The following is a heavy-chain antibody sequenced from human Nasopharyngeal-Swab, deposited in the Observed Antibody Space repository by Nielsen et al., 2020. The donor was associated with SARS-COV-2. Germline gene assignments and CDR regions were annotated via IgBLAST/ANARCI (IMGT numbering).Heavy chain of an antibody. J-gene: IGHJ6*02. CDR3: ARAMLSGGVLWFGELPQYYYYGMDV. CDR2: ISSSGSTI. V-gene: IGHV3-11*04. D-gene: IGHD3-10*01. Sequence: GESLKISCAASGFTFSDYYMSWIRQAPGKGLEWVSYISSSGSTIYYADSVKGRFTISRDNSKNTLYLQMNSLRAEDTAVYYCARAMLSGGVLWFGELPQYYYYGMDVWGQGTTVTVSS. CDR1: GFTFSDYY.